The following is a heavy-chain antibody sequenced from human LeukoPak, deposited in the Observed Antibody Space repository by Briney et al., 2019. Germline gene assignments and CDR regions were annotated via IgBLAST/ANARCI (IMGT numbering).Heavy chain of an antibody. CDR3: ARDHAQWFGELRALDY. V-gene: IGHV1-18*01. CDR2: ISAYNGNT. D-gene: IGHD3-10*01. J-gene: IGHJ4*02. Sequence: ASVKVSCKASGYTFTSYGISWVRQAPGQGLEWMGWISAYNGNTNYAQKLQGRVTMTTDTSTSTAYMELRSLRSDDTAVYYCARDHAQWFGELRALDYWGQGTLVTVSS. CDR1: GYTFTSYG.